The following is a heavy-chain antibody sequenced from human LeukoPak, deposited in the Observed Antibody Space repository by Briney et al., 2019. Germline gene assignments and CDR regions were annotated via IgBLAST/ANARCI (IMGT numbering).Heavy chain of an antibody. J-gene: IGHJ4*02. D-gene: IGHD5-24*01. CDR1: GGTFSSYA. V-gene: IGHV1-69*13. CDR3: ARAFSAPRGIDGYNSELFDY. CDR2: IIPIFGTA. Sequence: SVKVSCKASGGTFSSYAISWVRQAPGQGLEWMGGIIPIFGTANYAQKFQGRVTIAADESTSTAYMELSSLRSEDTAVYYCARAFSAPRGIDGYNSELFDYWGQGTLVTVSS.